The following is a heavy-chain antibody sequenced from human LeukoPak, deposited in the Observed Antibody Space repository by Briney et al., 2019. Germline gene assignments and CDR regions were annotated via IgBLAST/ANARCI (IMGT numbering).Heavy chain of an antibody. CDR3: ARGGGYDSGYPRYFDL. D-gene: IGHD3-9*01. V-gene: IGHV3-11*01. CDR2: ISSPGSTT. J-gene: IGHJ2*01. CDR1: GFSFSDYY. Sequence: PGGSLRLSCAASGFSFSDYYMSWIRQAPGKGLEWVSWVSFISSPGSTTYYEDSVKGRFTISRDNAKNSLYLQMNSLSAGDTAVYYCARGGGYDSGYPRYFDLWGRGTLVTVSS.